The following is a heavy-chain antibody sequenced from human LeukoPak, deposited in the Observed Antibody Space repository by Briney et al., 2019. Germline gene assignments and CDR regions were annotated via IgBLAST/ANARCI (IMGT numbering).Heavy chain of an antibody. CDR1: GGSISSGSYY. CDR2: IYTSGST. Sequence: PSQTLSPTCTVSGGSISSGSYYWNWIRQPAGKGLEWIGRIYTSGSTNYNPSLKSRVTISVDTSKNQFSLKLSSVTAADTAVYYCAIHSTVPWSSSSLDAFDIWGQGTMVTVSS. CDR3: AIHSTVPWSSSSLDAFDI. D-gene: IGHD6-6*01. V-gene: IGHV4-61*02. J-gene: IGHJ3*02.